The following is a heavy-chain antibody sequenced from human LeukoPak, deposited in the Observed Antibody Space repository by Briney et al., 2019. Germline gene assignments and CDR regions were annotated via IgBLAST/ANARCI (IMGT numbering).Heavy chain of an antibody. CDR2: INTNTGNP. J-gene: IGHJ6*02. Sequence: ASVKVSCKASGYTFIGYAMNWVRQAPGQGLEWMGWINTNTGNPTYAQGFTGRFVFSLDTSVSTAYLQISSLKAEDTAVYYCARPGIAAYYYYGMDVWGQGTTVTVSS. CDR1: GYTFIGYA. V-gene: IGHV7-4-1*02. D-gene: IGHD6-13*01. CDR3: ARPGIAAYYYYGMDV.